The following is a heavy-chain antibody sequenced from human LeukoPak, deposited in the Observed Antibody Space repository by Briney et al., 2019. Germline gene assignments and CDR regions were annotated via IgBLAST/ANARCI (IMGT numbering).Heavy chain of an antibody. J-gene: IGHJ4*02. CDR3: ATGLEYSSSSAVDY. D-gene: IGHD6-6*01. V-gene: IGHV1-24*01. CDR1: GYTLTELS. CDR2: FDPEDGET. Sequence: ASVKVSCRVSGYTLTELSMHWVRQAPGKGLEWMGGFDPEDGETIYAQKFQGRVTMTEDTSTDTAYMELSSLRSEDTAVYYCATGLEYSSSSAVDYWGQGTPVTVSS.